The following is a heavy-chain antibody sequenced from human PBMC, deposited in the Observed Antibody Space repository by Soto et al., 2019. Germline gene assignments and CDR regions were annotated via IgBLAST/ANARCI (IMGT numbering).Heavy chain of an antibody. Sequence: PGGSLRLSCAASGFTFSSYEMTWVRQAPGKGLEWISYISYSGDTIYYADSVKGRFTISRDNAKNSLYLQMNSLRAEDTAVYYCASPWGSFDYWGQGTLVTVSS. V-gene: IGHV3-48*03. CDR2: ISYSGDTI. D-gene: IGHD7-27*01. J-gene: IGHJ4*02. CDR3: ASPWGSFDY. CDR1: GFTFSSYE.